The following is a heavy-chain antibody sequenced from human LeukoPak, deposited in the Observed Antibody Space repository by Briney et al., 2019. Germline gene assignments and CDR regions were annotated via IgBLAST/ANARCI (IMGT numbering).Heavy chain of an antibody. CDR1: GFTFKNYW. D-gene: IGHD5-18*01. Sequence: GGSLTLSCAASGFTFKNYWMHWVRQTPGKGLVCIARINTDGSATNYADFVKGRITISRDNAKNTPYLKMNSLRAEDTAVYYCAKEGYRYGYAIDYWGQGTLVTVSS. CDR2: INTDGSAT. V-gene: IGHV3-74*01. CDR3: AKEGYRYGYAIDY. J-gene: IGHJ4*02.